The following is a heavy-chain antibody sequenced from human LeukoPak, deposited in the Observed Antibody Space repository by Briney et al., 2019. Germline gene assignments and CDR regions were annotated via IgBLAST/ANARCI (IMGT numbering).Heavy chain of an antibody. CDR3: ARGGSSFDKGAFDI. V-gene: IGHV3-30*01. D-gene: IGHD6-6*01. CDR2: ISYDGSNK. J-gene: IGHJ3*02. CDR1: GFTFSSYA. Sequence: GGSLRLSCAACGFTFSSYAMHWVRQAPGKGLEWVAVISYDGSNKYYADSVKGRFTISRDNSKNTLYLQMNSLRAEDTAVYYCARGGSSFDKGAFDIWGQGTMVTVSS.